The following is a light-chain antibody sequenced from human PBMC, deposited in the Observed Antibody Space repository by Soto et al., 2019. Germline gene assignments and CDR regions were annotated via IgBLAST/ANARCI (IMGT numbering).Light chain of an antibody. CDR1: QTVNSDY. V-gene: IGKV3-20*01. J-gene: IGKJ5*01. Sequence: EIVLTQSPAILSLSPGETATLSCRASQTVNSDYLAWFQQRPSQAPRLFIYGTSSRATGIPDRFSGSGSGTDFTLTISRLEPEDFAIYYCQQYGGSLMTFGQGTRLEIK. CDR2: GTS. CDR3: QQYGGSLMT.